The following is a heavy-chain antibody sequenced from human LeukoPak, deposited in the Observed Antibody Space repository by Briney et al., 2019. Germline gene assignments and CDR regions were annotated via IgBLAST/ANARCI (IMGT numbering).Heavy chain of an antibody. CDR3: ARGGGSAAAGYNWFDP. J-gene: IGHJ5*02. D-gene: IGHD6-13*01. V-gene: IGHV3-7*01. Sequence: PGGSLRLSCAASGFTFSGYWMTWVRQAPGKGLEWVANINQDGSEKYYVDSVKGRFTISRDNAKKSLFLQMKSLRAEDTGVYYCARGGGSAAAGYNWFDPWGQGTLVTVSS. CDR2: INQDGSEK. CDR1: GFTFSGYW.